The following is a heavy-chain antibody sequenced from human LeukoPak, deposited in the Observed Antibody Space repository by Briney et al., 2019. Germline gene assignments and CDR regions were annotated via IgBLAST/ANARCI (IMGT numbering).Heavy chain of an antibody. V-gene: IGHV1-8*01. CDR3: ARTYCSSTSCYVWYYYYYGMDV. CDR2: MNPNSGNT. D-gene: IGHD2-2*01. J-gene: IGHJ6*02. CDR1: VYTFTSYD. Sequence: ASVKVSCKASVYTFTSYDINWVRQATGQGLEWMGWMNPNSGNTGYAQKFQGRVTMTRNTSISTAYMELSSLRSEDTAVYYCARTYCSSTSCYVWYYYYYGMDVWGQGTTVTVSS.